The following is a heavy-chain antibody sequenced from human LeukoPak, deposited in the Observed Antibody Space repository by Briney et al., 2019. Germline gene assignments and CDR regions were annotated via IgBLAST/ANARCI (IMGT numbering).Heavy chain of an antibody. CDR1: GFTFSSYA. Sequence: GGSLRLSCAASGFTFSSYAMSWVHQAPGKGLEWVSAISGSGGSTYYADSVKGRFTISRDNSKNTLYLQMNSLRAEDTAVYYCAKDRYSYGFFDYWGQGTLVAVSS. J-gene: IGHJ4*02. D-gene: IGHD5-18*01. V-gene: IGHV3-23*01. CDR2: ISGSGGST. CDR3: AKDRYSYGFFDY.